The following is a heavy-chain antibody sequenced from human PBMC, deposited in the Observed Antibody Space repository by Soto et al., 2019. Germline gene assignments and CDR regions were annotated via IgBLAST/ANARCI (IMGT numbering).Heavy chain of an antibody. CDR3: ARQAVSNYDFWSGFWFDP. CDR2: IYPGDSDT. CDR1: GYSFTSYW. V-gene: IGHV5-51*01. J-gene: IGHJ5*02. Sequence: GESLKISCKGSGYSFTSYWIGWVRQMPGKGLEWMGIIYPGDSDTRYSPSFQDQVTISADKSISTAYLQRSSRKAPDTAMYYCARQAVSNYDFWSGFWFDPWGQGTLVTVSS. D-gene: IGHD3-3*01.